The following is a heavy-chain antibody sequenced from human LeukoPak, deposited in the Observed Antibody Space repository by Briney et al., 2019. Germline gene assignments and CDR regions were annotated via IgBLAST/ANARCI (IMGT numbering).Heavy chain of an antibody. CDR1: GYIFTSYF. Sequence: SVKVSCKASGYIFTSYFMHWVRQAPGQGLEWMGGIMPLFGTAKNAHKFQGRVTITADKSTSTVYMELSSLRSEDTAVYYCARGLWRWLQSGQGYWGQGTLVTVSS. D-gene: IGHD5-24*01. CDR2: IMPLFGTA. V-gene: IGHV1-69*06. J-gene: IGHJ4*02. CDR3: ARGLWRWLQSGQGY.